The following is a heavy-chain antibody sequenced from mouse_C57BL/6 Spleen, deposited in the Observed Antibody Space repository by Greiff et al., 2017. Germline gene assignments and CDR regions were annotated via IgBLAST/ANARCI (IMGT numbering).Heavy chain of an antibody. CDR1: GYSFTDYN. CDR3: ARGYYDGYYFDY. J-gene: IGHJ2*01. Sequence: VQLKQSGPELVKPGASVKISCKASGYSFTDYNMNWVKQSTGKSLEWIGVINPNYGTTRYNQKFKGKATLTVDPSSSTAYMQLNSLTSEDSAVYYCARGYYDGYYFDYWGQGTTLTVSS. D-gene: IGHD1-1*01. V-gene: IGHV1-39*01. CDR2: INPNYGTT.